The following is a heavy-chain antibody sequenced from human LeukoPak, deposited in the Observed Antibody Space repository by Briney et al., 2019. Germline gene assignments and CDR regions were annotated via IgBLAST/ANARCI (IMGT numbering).Heavy chain of an antibody. CDR3: ARADYYDSYDYYYGMDV. D-gene: IGHD3-22*01. CDR2: IYYSGST. J-gene: IGHJ6*02. V-gene: IGHV4-31*03. Sequence: SQTLSLTCTVSGGSISSGGYYWSWISQHPGKGLEWIGYIYYSGSTYYNPSLKSRVTISVDTSKNQFSLKLSSVAAADTAVYYCARADYYDSYDYYYGMDVWGQGTTVTVSS. CDR1: GGSISSGGYY.